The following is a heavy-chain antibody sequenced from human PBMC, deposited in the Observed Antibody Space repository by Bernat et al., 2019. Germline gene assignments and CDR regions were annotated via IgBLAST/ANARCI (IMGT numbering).Heavy chain of an antibody. D-gene: IGHD4-17*01. CDR2: INHSGST. Sequence: QVQLQQWGAGLLKPSETLSLTCAVYGGSFSGYYWSWIRQPPGKGLEWIGEINHSGSTNYNPSLKSRVTISVDKSKNQFSLQLSSVTAADTAVYYCARGVLTVTTLYYYYGMDVWGQGTTVTVSS. J-gene: IGHJ6*02. V-gene: IGHV4-34*01. CDR1: GGSFSGYY. CDR3: ARGVLTVTTLYYYYGMDV.